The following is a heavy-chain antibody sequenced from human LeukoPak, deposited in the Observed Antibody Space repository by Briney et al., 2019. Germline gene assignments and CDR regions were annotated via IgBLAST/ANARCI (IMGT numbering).Heavy chain of an antibody. Sequence: SETLSLTCTVSGGSISSYYWSWIRQPPGQGLEWIGYIYYSGSTNYNPSLKSRVTISVDTSKNQFSLKLSFVTAADTAVYYCARLDSSGWLDYWGQGTLVTVSS. CDR2: IYYSGST. V-gene: IGHV4-59*08. CDR1: GGSISSYY. J-gene: IGHJ4*02. CDR3: ARLDSSGWLDY. D-gene: IGHD6-19*01.